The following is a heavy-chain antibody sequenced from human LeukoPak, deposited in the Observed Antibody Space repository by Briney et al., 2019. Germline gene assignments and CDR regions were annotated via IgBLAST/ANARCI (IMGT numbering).Heavy chain of an antibody. J-gene: IGHJ4*02. CDR3: AKDGGYSGYGFDY. D-gene: IGHD5-12*01. CDR1: GFTFSSYA. Sequence: GGSLRLSCAASGFTFSSYAMSWVRQAPGRGLEWVSGISGSGGSTYYADSVKGRFTISRDNSKNTLYLQMDSLRVEDTAVYYCAKDGGYSGYGFDYWGQGTLVTVSS. V-gene: IGHV3-23*01. CDR2: ISGSGGST.